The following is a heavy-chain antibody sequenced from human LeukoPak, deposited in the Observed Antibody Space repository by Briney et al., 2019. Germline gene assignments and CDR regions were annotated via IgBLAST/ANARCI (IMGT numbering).Heavy chain of an antibody. CDR2: INHSGST. CDR3: ARCPQPRTHYYGSGSGPKGLDY. Sequence: SETLSLTCAVYGGSFSGYYWSWNRQPPGKGLEWIGEINHSGSTNYNPSLKSRVTISVDTSKNQFSLKLSSVTAADTAVYYCARCPQPRTHYYGSGSGPKGLDYWGQGTLVTVSS. V-gene: IGHV4-34*01. CDR1: GGSFSGYY. J-gene: IGHJ4*02. D-gene: IGHD3-10*01.